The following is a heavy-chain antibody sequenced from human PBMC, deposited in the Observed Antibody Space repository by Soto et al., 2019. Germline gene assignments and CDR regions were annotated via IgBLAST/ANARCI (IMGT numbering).Heavy chain of an antibody. V-gene: IGHV1-8*01. CDR3: ASLQFYSSGWPWLGYYYYGTDV. D-gene: IGHD6-19*01. CDR1: GYTFTSYD. J-gene: IGHJ6*02. Sequence: GASVKVSCKASGYTFTSYDINWVRQATGQGLEWMGWMNPNSGNTGYAQKFQGRVTMTRNTSISTTYMELSSLRSEDTAVYYCASLQFYSSGWPWLGYYYYGTDVWGQGTTVTVSS. CDR2: MNPNSGNT.